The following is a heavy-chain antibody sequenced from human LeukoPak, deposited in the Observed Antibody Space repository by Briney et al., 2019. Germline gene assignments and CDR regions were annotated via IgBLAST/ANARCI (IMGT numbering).Heavy chain of an antibody. CDR1: GFTFSSYS. V-gene: IGHV3-23*01. Sequence: GGSLRLSCAASGFTFSSYSMNWVRQAPGKGLEWVSAVTGSGGSTQYADSVKGRFIISRDNSKNTLHLQMSNLGTEDTAVYYCTRSTQWLFDFWGQGTLVTVSS. D-gene: IGHD6-19*01. CDR2: VTGSGGST. J-gene: IGHJ4*02. CDR3: TRSTQWLFDF.